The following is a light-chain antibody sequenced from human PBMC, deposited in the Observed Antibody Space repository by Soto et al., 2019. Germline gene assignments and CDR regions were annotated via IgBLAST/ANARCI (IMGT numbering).Light chain of an antibody. CDR3: SSYTSANTRV. Sequence: QSALTQPASVSGSPGQSITLSCAGTTNDIGSYNYVSWFQQHPGEAPKLIIFEVTHRPSGISTRFSGSKSGNTASLTISDLQAEDEALYYCSSYTSANTRVFGGGTKLTVL. V-gene: IGLV2-14*01. CDR1: TNDIGSYNY. J-gene: IGLJ3*02. CDR2: EVT.